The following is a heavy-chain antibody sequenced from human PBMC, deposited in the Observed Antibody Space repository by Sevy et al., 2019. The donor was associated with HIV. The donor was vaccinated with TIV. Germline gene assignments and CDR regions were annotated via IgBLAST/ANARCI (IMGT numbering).Heavy chain of an antibody. CDR3: ARQGRDGYNPFDY. Sequence: GESLKISCKGSGYSFTNYWIGWVRQMPGKGLEWMGIIYPGDSDTRYSPSFQAQVTISADKSISTAYLQWSSLKASDTAMYYCARQGRDGYNPFDYWGQGTLVTVSS. V-gene: IGHV5-51*01. D-gene: IGHD5-12*01. CDR1: GYSFTNYW. CDR2: IYPGDSDT. J-gene: IGHJ4*02.